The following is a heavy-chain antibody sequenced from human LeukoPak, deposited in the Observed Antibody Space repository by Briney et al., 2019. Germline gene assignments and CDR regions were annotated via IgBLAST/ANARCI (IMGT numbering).Heavy chain of an antibody. CDR3: ARDDWNYGGIWDTWFDP. D-gene: IGHD1-7*01. V-gene: IGHV3-7*01. CDR2: IKQDGSEK. CDR1: GFTFSSYW. J-gene: IGHJ5*02. Sequence: PGESLRLSCAASGFTFSSYWMSWVRQAPGKGLEWVANIKQDGSEKYYVDSVKGRFTISRDNAKNSLYLQMNSLRAEDTAVYYCARDDWNYGGIWDTWFDPWGQGTLVTVSS.